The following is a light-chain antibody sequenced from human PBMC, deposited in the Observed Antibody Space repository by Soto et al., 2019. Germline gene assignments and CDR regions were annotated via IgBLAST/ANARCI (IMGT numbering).Light chain of an antibody. V-gene: IGKV1-39*01. CDR3: QQSYSTPRT. CDR2: AAS. Sequence: DIQMTQSPSSLSESVGDRVTITCRASQSISSYLNWYQQKPGKVPKLLIYAASSLQSGVPSRFSGSGSGTDFTLTISSLQPEDFATYYCQQSYSTPRTFGQGTKVDIK. J-gene: IGKJ1*01. CDR1: QSISSY.